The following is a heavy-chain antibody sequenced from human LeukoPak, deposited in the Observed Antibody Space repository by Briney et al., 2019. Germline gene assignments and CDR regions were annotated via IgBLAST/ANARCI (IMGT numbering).Heavy chain of an antibody. Sequence: GGSPRLSCAASGFTVSSNYMSWVRQAPGKGLEWVSVIYSGGSTYYADSVKGRFTISRDNSKNTLYLQMNSLRAEDTAVYYCARGEAGSYYEDTGYFDYWGQGTLVTVSS. D-gene: IGHD1-26*01. CDR3: ARGEAGSYYEDTGYFDY. CDR2: IYSGGST. J-gene: IGHJ4*02. CDR1: GFTVSSNY. V-gene: IGHV3-66*01.